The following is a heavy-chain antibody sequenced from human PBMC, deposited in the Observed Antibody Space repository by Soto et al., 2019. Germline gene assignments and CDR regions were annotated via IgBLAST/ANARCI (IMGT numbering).Heavy chain of an antibody. Sequence: ASVKVSCKASGYTFTSYGISWVRQAPGQGLEWMGWIGAYNGNTNYAQKLQGRVTMTTDTSTSTAYMELRSLRSDDTAVYYCARDRYCSGGSCYSGSYYYYGMDVWGQGTTVTVSS. CDR1: GYTFTSYG. V-gene: IGHV1-18*04. CDR3: ARDRYCSGGSCYSGSYYYYGMDV. J-gene: IGHJ6*02. D-gene: IGHD2-15*01. CDR2: IGAYNGNT.